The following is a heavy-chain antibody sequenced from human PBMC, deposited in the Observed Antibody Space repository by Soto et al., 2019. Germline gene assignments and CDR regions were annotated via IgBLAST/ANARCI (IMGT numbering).Heavy chain of an antibody. CDR3: ARGSGYHKTYYYGMDV. D-gene: IGHD3-3*01. CDR2: IIPIFGTA. CDR1: GGTFSSYA. Sequence: SVKVSCKASGGTFSSYAISWVRQAPGQGLEWMGGIIPIFGTANYAQKFQGRATITADESTSTAYMELSSLRSEDTAVYYCARGSGYHKTYYYGMDVWGQGTTVTVSS. J-gene: IGHJ6*02. V-gene: IGHV1-69*13.